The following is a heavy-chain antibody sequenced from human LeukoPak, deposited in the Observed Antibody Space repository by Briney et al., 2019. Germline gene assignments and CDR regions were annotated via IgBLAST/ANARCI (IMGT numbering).Heavy chain of an antibody. D-gene: IGHD3-22*01. CDR2: IGNGGSNK. CDR1: GFTFSSYG. CDR3: AKDSNQYYDSSGYYFGTFDY. Sequence: PGGSLRLSCAASGFTFSSYGMHWVRQAPGKGLEWVALIGNGGSNKYYADSVKGRFTISRDNSKNTLYLQMNSLRAEDTPVYYCAKDSNQYYDSSGYYFGTFDYWGQGTLVTVSS. V-gene: IGHV3-30*02. J-gene: IGHJ4*02.